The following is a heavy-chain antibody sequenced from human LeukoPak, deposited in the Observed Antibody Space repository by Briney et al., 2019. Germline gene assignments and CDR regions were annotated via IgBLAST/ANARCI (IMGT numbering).Heavy chain of an antibody. D-gene: IGHD3-3*01. CDR2: ISYDGSNK. CDR1: GFTFSSYA. J-gene: IGHJ5*02. V-gene: IGHV3-30-3*01. Sequence: PGGSLRLSCAASGFTFSSYAMHWVRQAPGKGLEWVAVISYDGSNKYYADSVKGRFTISRDKSKNTLYLQMNSLRAEDTAVYYCANNRGITIFGVASPGFDPWGQGTLVTVSS. CDR3: ANNRGITIFGVASPGFDP.